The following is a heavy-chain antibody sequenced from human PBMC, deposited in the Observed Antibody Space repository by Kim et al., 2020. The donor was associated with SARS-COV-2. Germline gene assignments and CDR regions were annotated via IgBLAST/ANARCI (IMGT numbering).Heavy chain of an antibody. CDR2: IWYDGSNK. CDR1: GFTFSSYA. D-gene: IGHD3-22*01. V-gene: IGHV3-33*06. Sequence: GGSLRLSCAASGFTFSSYAMHWVRQAPGKGLEWVAVIWYDGSNKYYADSVKGRFTISRDNSKNTLYLQMNSLRAEDTAVYYCAKNCGDDSSGYYCYWGQGTLVTVSS. CDR3: AKNCGDDSSGYYCY. J-gene: IGHJ4*02.